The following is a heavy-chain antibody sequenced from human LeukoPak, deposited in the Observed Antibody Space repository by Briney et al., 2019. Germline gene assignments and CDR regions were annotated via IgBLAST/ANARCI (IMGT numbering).Heavy chain of an antibody. J-gene: IGHJ3*02. V-gene: IGHV3-30*18. CDR1: GSTFSSYG. D-gene: IGHD5-18*01. CDR2: ISYDGSNK. CDR3: AKPVDTAMVTAFDI. Sequence: GGSLRLSCAASGSTFSSYGMHWVRQAPGKGLEWVAVISYDGSNKYYADSVKGRFTISRDNSKNTLYLQMNSLRAEDTAVYYCAKPVDTAMVTAFDIWGQGTMVTVSS.